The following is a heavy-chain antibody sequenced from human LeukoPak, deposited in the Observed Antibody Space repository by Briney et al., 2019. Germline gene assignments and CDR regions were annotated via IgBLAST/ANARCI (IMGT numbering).Heavy chain of an antibody. D-gene: IGHD2-15*01. CDR1: GVTFSSYW. Sequence: PGGSLRLSCAASGVTFSSYWMHWVRQAPGKGLVWVSRINSDGSSTGYAASVEGRFTISRDNAKNTLYLQMTSLRAEDTAVYYCARDSEWWGYIDYWGQGTLVTVSS. CDR3: ARDSEWWGYIDY. V-gene: IGHV3-74*01. CDR2: INSDGSST. J-gene: IGHJ4*02.